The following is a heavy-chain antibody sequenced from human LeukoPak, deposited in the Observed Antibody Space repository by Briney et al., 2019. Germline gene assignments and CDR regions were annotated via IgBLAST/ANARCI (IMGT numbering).Heavy chain of an antibody. CDR1: GFTFSSHW. CDR3: ASRVDY. V-gene: IGHV3-7*01. J-gene: IGHJ4*02. Sequence: PGGSLRLSCAASGFTFSSHWMTWVRQAPGKGLEWVANIKEDGSRKNYVDSVKGRFTISRDNAKNSLYLQMSGLRAEDTAVYYCASRVDYWGQGTLVTVSS. CDR2: IKEDGSRK.